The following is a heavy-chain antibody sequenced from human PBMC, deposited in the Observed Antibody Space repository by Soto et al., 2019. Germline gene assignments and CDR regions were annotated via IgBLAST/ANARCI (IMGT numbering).Heavy chain of an antibody. CDR3: ARWKQKGIHCGMDV. J-gene: IGHJ6*02. D-gene: IGHD1-1*01. V-gene: IGHV3-33*01. Sequence: VHLVESGGGAVQAGRSLRVSCATSGFTFSAYGMHWVRQAPGKGLEWVAFINYDGSRKFSGDSVKGRFTVSRDNSKNTLFLQLNSLRGEDTATDYCARWKQKGIHCGMDVWGQGATVTVTS. CDR1: GFTFSAYG. CDR2: INYDGSRK.